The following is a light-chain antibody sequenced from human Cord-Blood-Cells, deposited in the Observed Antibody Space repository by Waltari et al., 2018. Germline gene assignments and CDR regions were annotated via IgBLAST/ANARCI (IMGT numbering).Light chain of an antibody. V-gene: IGLV2-14*01. J-gene: IGLJ2*01. Sequence: QSALTQPASVSGSPGQSITISCTGTSSDVGGYNSVSCYQQHPGNAPKLMIYEVSTRPSGVSNRFSGSKSGNTASLTISGLQAEDEADYYCSSYTSSSTVVFGGGTKLTVL. CDR1: SSDVGGYNS. CDR2: EVS. CDR3: SSYTSSSTVV.